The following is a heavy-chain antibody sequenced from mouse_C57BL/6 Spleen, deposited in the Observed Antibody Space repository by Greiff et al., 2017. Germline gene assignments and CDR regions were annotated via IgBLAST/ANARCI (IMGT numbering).Heavy chain of an antibody. D-gene: IGHD1-1*01. CDR3: ARVTTVVATRWYFDV. Sequence: EVKLMESGPGLVKPSQSLSLTCSVTGYSITSGYYWNWIRQFPGNKLEWMGYISYDGSNNYNPSLKNQISITRDTSKNQFFLKLNSVTTEDTATYYCARVTTVVATRWYFDVCGTGTTVTVSS. V-gene: IGHV3-6*01. CDR2: ISYDGSN. J-gene: IGHJ1*03. CDR1: GYSITSGYY.